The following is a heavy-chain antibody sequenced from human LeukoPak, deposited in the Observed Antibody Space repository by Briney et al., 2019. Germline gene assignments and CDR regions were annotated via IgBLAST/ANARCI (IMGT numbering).Heavy chain of an antibody. D-gene: IGHD6-19*01. Sequence: GGSLRLSCAASGFTFSSYAMHWVRQAPGKGLEWVAVISYDGSNKYYADSVKGRFTISRDNAKNSLYLQMNSLRAEDTAVYYCARGNLFSGWYDIYYFDYWGQGTLVTVSS. CDR3: ARGNLFSGWYDIYYFDY. J-gene: IGHJ4*02. CDR2: ISYDGSNK. V-gene: IGHV3-30*04. CDR1: GFTFSSYA.